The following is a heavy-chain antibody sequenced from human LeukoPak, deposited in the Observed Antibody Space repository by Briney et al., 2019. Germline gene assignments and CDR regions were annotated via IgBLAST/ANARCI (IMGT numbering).Heavy chain of an antibody. CDR2: ISGSGGRT. J-gene: IGHJ4*02. V-gene: IGHV3-23*01. D-gene: IGHD3-22*01. Sequence: GSLRLSCAASGFTFSSYAMNWVRQAPGKGLEWVSAISGSGGRTYYADSVKGRFTISRDNSKNTLYLQINSLRAEDTAVYYCAKAGEGYYYDSSGYYYDYWGKGTRVTVPS. CDR3: AKAGEGYYYDSSGYYYDY. CDR1: GFTFSSYA.